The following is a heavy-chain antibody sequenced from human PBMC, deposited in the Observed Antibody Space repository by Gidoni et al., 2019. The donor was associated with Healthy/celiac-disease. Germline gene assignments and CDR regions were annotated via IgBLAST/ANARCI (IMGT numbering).Heavy chain of an antibody. CDR1: GFTFSSYW. V-gene: IGHV3-74*01. CDR2: IHSDGSST. Sequence: EVQLVEAGGGLVQPGGSLRLSCAASGFTFSSYWMHWVRHAPGTGLVWVSRIHSDGSSTSYADSVKGRFTISRDNAKNTLYLQMNSLRAEDTAVYYCARNDYGAITGWGQGTLVTVSS. D-gene: IGHD4-17*01. J-gene: IGHJ4*02. CDR3: ARNDYGAITG.